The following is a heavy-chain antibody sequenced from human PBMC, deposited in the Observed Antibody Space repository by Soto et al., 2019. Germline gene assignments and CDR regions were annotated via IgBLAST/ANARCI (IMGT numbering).Heavy chain of an antibody. D-gene: IGHD4-17*01. CDR2: IFFSGDT. J-gene: IGHJ4*02. V-gene: IGHV4-31*03. Sequence: SETLSLTCTVSGGSVLNGGYYWNWIRQRPGEALQWIGKIFFSGDTHYSPALKSRLFISIDTSKNQFSLKLSSVTAADTAIYFCARDNHGGMIDYWGPGNLVIVSS. CDR1: GGSVLNGGYY. CDR3: ARDNHGGMIDY.